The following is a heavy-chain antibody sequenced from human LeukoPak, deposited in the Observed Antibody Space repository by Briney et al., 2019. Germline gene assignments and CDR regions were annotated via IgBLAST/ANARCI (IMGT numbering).Heavy chain of an antibody. D-gene: IGHD2-15*01. V-gene: IGHV3-7*03. CDR2: IKKDGSET. Sequence: GGSLRLSCAASGFTFSTSWMSWVRQVPGKGLEWVANIKKDGSETYYVDSVKGRFTISRDNAKNSLYLQMNSLRAEDTAVYYCAKVLRAYDSYYYYGMDVWGQGTTVAVSS. J-gene: IGHJ6*02. CDR3: AKVLRAYDSYYYYGMDV. CDR1: GFTFSTSW.